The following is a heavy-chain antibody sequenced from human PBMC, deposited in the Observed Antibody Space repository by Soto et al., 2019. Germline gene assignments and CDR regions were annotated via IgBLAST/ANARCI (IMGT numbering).Heavy chain of an antibody. CDR1: GYTFSSYG. V-gene: IGHV3-33*01. Sequence: PGGSLRNSCAACGYTFSSYGMHWVRQAPGKGLEWVAVIWYDGSNKYYADSVKGRFTISRDNSKNTLYLQMNSLRAEDTAVYYCARELVLRFLEWLPYNPYYYYGMDVWGQGTTVTVSS. J-gene: IGHJ6*02. CDR3: ARELVLRFLEWLPYNPYYYYGMDV. D-gene: IGHD3-3*01. CDR2: IWYDGSNK.